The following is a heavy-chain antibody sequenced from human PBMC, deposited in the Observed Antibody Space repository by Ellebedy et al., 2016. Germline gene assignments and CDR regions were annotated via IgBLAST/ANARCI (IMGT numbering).Heavy chain of an antibody. Sequence: GGSLRLXXAASGFTFSSYWMSWVRQAPGKGLEWVANIKQDGSEKYYVDSVKGRFTISRDNAKNSLYLQMNSLRAEDTAVYYCARVRIVVVPAAIGGYFDYWGQGTLVTVSS. D-gene: IGHD2-2*01. CDR3: ARVRIVVVPAAIGGYFDY. V-gene: IGHV3-7*04. CDR1: GFTFSSYW. J-gene: IGHJ4*02. CDR2: IKQDGSEK.